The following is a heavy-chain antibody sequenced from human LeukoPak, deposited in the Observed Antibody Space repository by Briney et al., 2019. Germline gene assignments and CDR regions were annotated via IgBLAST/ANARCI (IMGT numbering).Heavy chain of an antibody. CDR2: IYYNGYT. Sequence: SETLSLTCTVSGDSISSSIYYWGWIRQPPGTGLEWIGCIYYNGYTYYTSSLKSRVTIFVNTSKNQFSLKLISVTAADTAVYYCARQGGDTMVRGVVGDWFDPWGQGTLVTVSS. V-gene: IGHV4-39*01. J-gene: IGHJ5*02. CDR1: GDSISSSIYY. CDR3: ARQGGDTMVRGVVGDWFDP. D-gene: IGHD3-10*01.